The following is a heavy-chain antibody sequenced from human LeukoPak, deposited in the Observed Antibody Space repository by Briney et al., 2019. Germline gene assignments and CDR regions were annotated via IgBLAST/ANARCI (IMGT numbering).Heavy chain of an antibody. CDR3: ARERVVRGVIARDDAFDI. CDR1: GGSISIFY. J-gene: IGHJ3*02. CDR2: IYTSGRI. D-gene: IGHD3-10*01. Sequence: SETLSLTCTLSGGSISIFYWSWIRQPAGKGLEWIGRIYTSGRINYNPSLKSRVTMSVDTSKNQISLKLSSVTAADTAVYYCARERVVRGVIARDDAFDIWGQGTMVTVSS. V-gene: IGHV4-4*07.